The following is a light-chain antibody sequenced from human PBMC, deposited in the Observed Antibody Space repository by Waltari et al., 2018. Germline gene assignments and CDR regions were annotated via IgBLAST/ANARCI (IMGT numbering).Light chain of an antibody. CDR1: QSASRS. CDR2: GAS. J-gene: IGKJ1*01. Sequence: IVLTQSPGTLSLSPGERATLSCRASQSASRSLAGYQQKPGQAPKHLIYGASTRATGIPDMFTGSGSGTDFSLTISSLEPEDFAIYFCQHYVRLPATFGQGTKVEIK. CDR3: QHYVRLPAT. V-gene: IGKV3-20*01.